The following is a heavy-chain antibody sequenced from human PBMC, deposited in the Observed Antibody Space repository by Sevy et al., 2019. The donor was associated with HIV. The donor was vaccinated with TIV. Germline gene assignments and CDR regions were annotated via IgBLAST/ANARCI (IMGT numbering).Heavy chain of an antibody. D-gene: IGHD2-8*01. Sequence: GGSLRLSCAASGFAFYDYSMSWIRQAPGKGLEWVATLSFGWGKINYADSVKGRFTISRDNSKNSFYLQMDNLRVEDTALYYCAREGCTRPHDYWGQGTRVTVSS. CDR1: GFAFYDYS. J-gene: IGHJ4*02. V-gene: IGHV3-23*01. CDR2: LSFGWGKI. CDR3: AREGCTRPHDY.